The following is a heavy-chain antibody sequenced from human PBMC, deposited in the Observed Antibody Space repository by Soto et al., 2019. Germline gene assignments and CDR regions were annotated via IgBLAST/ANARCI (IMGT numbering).Heavy chain of an antibody. CDR3: ARDRAPYSGYDSGYFDY. CDR1: GYTFTSYG. CDR2: ISAYNGNT. V-gene: IGHV1-18*01. J-gene: IGHJ4*02. D-gene: IGHD5-12*01. Sequence: QVQLVQSGAEVKKPGASVKVSCKASGYTFTSYGISWVRQAPGQGLEWMGWISAYNGNTNYAQKLQGRVTMTTDTSTSTAYMELRSLRTDDTAVYYCARDRAPYSGYDSGYFDYWGQGTLVTVSS.